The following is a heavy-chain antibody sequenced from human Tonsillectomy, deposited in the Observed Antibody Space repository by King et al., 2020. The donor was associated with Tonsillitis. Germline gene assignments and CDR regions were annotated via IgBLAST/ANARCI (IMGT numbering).Heavy chain of an antibody. V-gene: IGHV5-51*01. CDR3: ARVCYDSSGSPCY. Sequence: QLVKSGAEVKKPGESLKISCKGSGYSFTNYWIGWVRQMPGKGLEWMGIIYPGDSDTRYSPSFQGQVTISADKSISTAYLQWSSLEASDTAMYYCARVCYDSSGSPCYWAQGTLVTVSS. J-gene: IGHJ4*02. CDR2: IYPGDSDT. D-gene: IGHD3-22*01. CDR1: GYSFTNYW.